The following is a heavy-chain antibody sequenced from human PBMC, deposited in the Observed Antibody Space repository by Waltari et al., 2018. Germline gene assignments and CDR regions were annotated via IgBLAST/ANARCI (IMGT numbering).Heavy chain of an antibody. CDR3: ARGRYFDHMTQFDY. J-gene: IGHJ4*02. D-gene: IGHD3-9*01. CDR1: GWSFSGSY. Sequence: QVQLQQWGAGLLTHSETLSLTGAVYGWSFSGSYWSCIRQTPGKGLEWSGEIKHIGSTTYNPSLKRRVTISVDTSKNQFSLKLSSVTAADTAVYYCARGRYFDHMTQFDYWGQGTLVTVSS. CDR2: IKHIGST. V-gene: IGHV4-34*01.